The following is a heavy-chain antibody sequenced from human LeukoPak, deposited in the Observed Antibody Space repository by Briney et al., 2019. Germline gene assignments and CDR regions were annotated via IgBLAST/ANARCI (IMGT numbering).Heavy chain of an antibody. CDR1: GYPISSGYY. J-gene: IGHJ5*02. Sequence: SETLSLTCTVSGYPISSGYYWAWIRQLPGKGLEWIGSIFHSGSTHHNPSLRSRITLSVDTSTNQVSLKLSSVTAVDTAIYYCARTLVGATKFTPWGQGTLVTVSS. D-gene: IGHD1-26*01. V-gene: IGHV4-38-2*02. CDR2: IFHSGST. CDR3: ARTLVGATKFTP.